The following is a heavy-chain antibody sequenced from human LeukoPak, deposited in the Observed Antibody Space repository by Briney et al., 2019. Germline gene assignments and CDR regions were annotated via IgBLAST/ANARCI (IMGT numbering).Heavy chain of an antibody. CDR2: ISSSGSTI. D-gene: IGHD3-22*01. V-gene: IGHV3-11*01. CDR1: GFTFSDYY. Sequence: GGSLRLSCAAPGFTFSDYYMSWIRQAPGKGLEWVSYISSSGSTIYYADSVKGRFTISRDNAKNSLYLQMNSLRAEDTAVYYCAVQGYYYDSSGYYGWGQGTLVTVSA. J-gene: IGHJ4*02. CDR3: AVQGYYYDSSGYYG.